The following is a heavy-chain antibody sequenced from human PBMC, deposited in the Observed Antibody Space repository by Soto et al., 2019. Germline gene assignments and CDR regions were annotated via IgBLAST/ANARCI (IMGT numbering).Heavy chain of an antibody. Sequence: GGSLRLSCAASGFTFSSYGMHWVRQAPGKGLEWVAVISYDGSNKYYADSVKGRFTISRDNSKNTLYLQMNSLRAEDTAVYYCAKDLAHCSSTSCYFNWFDPWGQGTLVTVSS. D-gene: IGHD2-2*01. V-gene: IGHV3-30*18. CDR3: AKDLAHCSSTSCYFNWFDP. J-gene: IGHJ5*02. CDR2: ISYDGSNK. CDR1: GFTFSSYG.